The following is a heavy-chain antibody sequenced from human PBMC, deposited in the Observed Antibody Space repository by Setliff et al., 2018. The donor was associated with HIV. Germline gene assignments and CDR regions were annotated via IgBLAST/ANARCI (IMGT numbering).Heavy chain of an antibody. CDR3: ARARYIVIRGDAGMDV. J-gene: IGHJ6*02. D-gene: IGHD3-10*01. CDR1: GGSINSGGYY. V-gene: IGHV4-61*02. CDR2: IYTSGLT. Sequence: SETLSLTCTVSGGSINSGGYYWVWIRQPALKGLEWIGRIYTSGLTNYNPTLKSRVTISVDTSKNQVSLKLSSVTASDTAVYYCARARYIVIRGDAGMDVWGPGTTVTV.